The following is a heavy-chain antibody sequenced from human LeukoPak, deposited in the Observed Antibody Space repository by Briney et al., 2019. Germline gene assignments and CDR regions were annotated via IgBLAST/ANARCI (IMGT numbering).Heavy chain of an antibody. CDR1: GFTFSSYW. CDR2: INSDGSST. D-gene: IGHD3-9*01. J-gene: IGHJ5*02. V-gene: IGHV3-74*01. Sequence: GGSLRLTCAASGFTFSSYWMHWVRQAPGKGLVWVSRINSDGSSTSYADSVKGRFTISRDNAKNTLYLQMNSLRAEDTAVYYCARASELRYFDWLFNWFDPWGQGTLVTVSS. CDR3: ARASELRYFDWLFNWFDP.